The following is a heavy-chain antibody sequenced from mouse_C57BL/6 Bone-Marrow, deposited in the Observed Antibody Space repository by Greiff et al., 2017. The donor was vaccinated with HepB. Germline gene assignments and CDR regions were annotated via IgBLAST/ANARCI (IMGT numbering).Heavy chain of an antibody. J-gene: IGHJ1*03. CDR1: GFTFSDYY. Sequence: EVHLVESGGGLVQPGGSLKLSCAASGFTFSDYYMYWVRQTPEKRLEWVAYISNGGGSTYYPDTVKGRFTISRDNAKNTLYLQMSRLKSEDTAMYYCARRYDYDRYFDVWGTGTTVTVSS. V-gene: IGHV5-12*01. D-gene: IGHD2-4*01. CDR2: ISNGGGST. CDR3: ARRYDYDRYFDV.